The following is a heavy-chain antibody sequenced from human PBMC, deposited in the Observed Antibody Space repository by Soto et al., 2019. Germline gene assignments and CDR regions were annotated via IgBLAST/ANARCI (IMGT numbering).Heavy chain of an antibody. CDR1: GFTFSSYE. J-gene: IGHJ6*02. CDR2: ISSSGSTI. CDR3: ARSPGFTMVRGVIGQYYYYGMDV. Sequence: GGSLRLSCAASGFTFSSYEMNWVRQAPGKGLEWISYISSSGSTIYYADSVKGRFTISRDNAKNSLYLQMNSLRAEDTAVYYCARSPGFTMVRGVIGQYYYYGMDVWGQGTTVTVSS. V-gene: IGHV3-48*03. D-gene: IGHD3-10*01.